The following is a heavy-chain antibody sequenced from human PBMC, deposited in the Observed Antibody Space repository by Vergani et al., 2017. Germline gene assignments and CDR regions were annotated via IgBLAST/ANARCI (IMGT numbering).Heavy chain of an antibody. V-gene: IGHV4-61*02. CDR1: GDSFSTGGQS. D-gene: IGHD2-21*01. CDR3: ARDGGEDDKDALDV. J-gene: IGHJ3*01. CDR2: IHTRGAT. Sequence: QVNLQESGPGLVKPSETLSLTCAVSGDSFSTGGQSWTWLRQAAGKGLEWIGRIHTRGATNYNPSLRCGAIIPVDASKKQYSLKLTTVTAADTAVYYCARDGGEDDKDALDVWGQGTKVTVTS.